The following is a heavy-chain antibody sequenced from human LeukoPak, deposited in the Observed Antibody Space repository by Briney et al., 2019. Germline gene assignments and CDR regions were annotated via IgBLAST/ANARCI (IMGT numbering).Heavy chain of an antibody. V-gene: IGHV1-3*02. CDR1: RYTLTSYP. Sequence: ASVKVSCKASRYTLTSYPIHWVRQAPGQRVERMGWSNGGNGNTKYSKESQDRVTITRNSSASKAYMELSGLRSEDMAVYYCARDSTGPGLLEYWGQGTLVTVSS. CDR3: ARDSTGPGLLEY. CDR2: SNGGNGNT. J-gene: IGHJ4*02. D-gene: IGHD1-1*01.